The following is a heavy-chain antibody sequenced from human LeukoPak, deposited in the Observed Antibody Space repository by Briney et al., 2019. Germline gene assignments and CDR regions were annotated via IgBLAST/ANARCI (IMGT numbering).Heavy chain of an antibody. Sequence: PGGSLRLSCTASGFTFSNNWMTWIRQAPGKGLEWVASVKKDASETYYVDSVKGRFTISRDNAKNSLYLQMSSLRVEDTAVYYCARVGGYSYGYSDLDYWGQGTLVTVSS. CDR3: ARVGGYSYGYSDLDY. V-gene: IGHV3-7*04. J-gene: IGHJ4*02. D-gene: IGHD5-18*01. CDR1: GFTFSNNW. CDR2: VKKDASET.